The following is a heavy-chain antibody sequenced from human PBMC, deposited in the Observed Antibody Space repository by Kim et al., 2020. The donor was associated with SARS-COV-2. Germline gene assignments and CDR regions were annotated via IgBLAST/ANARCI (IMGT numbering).Heavy chain of an antibody. V-gene: IGHV4-59*08. CDR1: GGSITSYY. CDR2: IYEDGVT. Sequence: SETLSLTCSVSGGSITSYYWNWIRQTPGKGLEWIGYIYEDGVTNYNPSFKSRVTISIDMSKNQFSLNLSSVTAADTALYYCARIDSGGWAFDLWGQGTMVTVSS. CDR3: ARIDSGGWAFDL. J-gene: IGHJ3*01. D-gene: IGHD3-22*01.